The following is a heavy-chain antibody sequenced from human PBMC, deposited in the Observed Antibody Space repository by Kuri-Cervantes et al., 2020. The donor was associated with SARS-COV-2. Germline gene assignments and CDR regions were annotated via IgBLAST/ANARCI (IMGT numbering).Heavy chain of an antibody. CDR3: ARDHSGSNEGYYFDY. CDR1: GGTFSSYA. Sequence: SVKVSCKASGGTFSSYAISWVRQAPGQGLEWMGGIIPIFGTANYAQKFQGRVTITTDESTSTAYMELSSLRSEDAAVYYCARDHSGSNEGYYFDYWGQGTLVTVSS. CDR2: IIPIFGTA. V-gene: IGHV1-69*05. D-gene: IGHD1-26*01. J-gene: IGHJ4*02.